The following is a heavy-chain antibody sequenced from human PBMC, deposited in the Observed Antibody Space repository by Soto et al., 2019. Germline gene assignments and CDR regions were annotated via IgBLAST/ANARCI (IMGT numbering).Heavy chain of an antibody. D-gene: IGHD5-18*01. CDR3: ARGRPGRGYSYGLDY. J-gene: IGHJ4*02. V-gene: IGHV1-69*13. CDR1: GGTFSSYA. Sequence: GASVKVSCKASGGTFSSYAISWVRQAPGQGLEWMGGIIPIFGTANYAQKFQGRVTITADESTSTAYMELSSLRSEDTAVYYCARGRPGRGYSYGLDYWGQGTLVTVSS. CDR2: IIPIFGTA.